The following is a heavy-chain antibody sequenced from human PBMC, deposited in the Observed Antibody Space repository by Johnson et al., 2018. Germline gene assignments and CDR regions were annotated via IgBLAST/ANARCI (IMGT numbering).Heavy chain of an antibody. CDR3: AATPGDLAFDI. CDR2: ISYDGSNK. D-gene: IGHD7-27*01. J-gene: IGHJ3*02. Sequence: VQLVESGGGVVQPGRSLRLSCAASGFTFSSYGMHWVRQAPGKGLEWVAVISYDGSNKYYADSVKGRFTISRDNSKNTLYLQMNSLRAEDSAVYYCAATPGDLAFDIWGQGTMVTGSS. CDR1: GFTFSSYG. V-gene: IGHV3-30*03.